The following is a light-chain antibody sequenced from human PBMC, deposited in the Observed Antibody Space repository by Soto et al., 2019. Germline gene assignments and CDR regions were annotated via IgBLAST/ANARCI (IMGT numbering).Light chain of an antibody. CDR3: QVWDSASDHVV. V-gene: IGLV3-21*01. J-gene: IGLJ2*01. CDR1: NIVTKS. CDR2: YNT. Sequence: SYELTQPPSVSVPPGQAASITCGGNNIVTKSVSWYQQKPGQAPVLVIRYNTDRPSGIPERFSASKSANTATLTISRVEAGDEADYFCQVWDSASDHVVFGGGTKLTVL.